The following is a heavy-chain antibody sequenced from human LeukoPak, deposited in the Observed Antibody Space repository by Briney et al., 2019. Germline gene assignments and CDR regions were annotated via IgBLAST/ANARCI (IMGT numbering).Heavy chain of an antibody. J-gene: IGHJ4*02. CDR1: GGSISSYY. V-gene: IGHV4-59*01. Sequence: SETLSLTCTLSGGSISSYYWSWIRQPPGKGLEWIGYIYYSGSTNYNPSLKSRVTISVDTSKNQFSLKLSSVTAADTAVYYCARGGSSGWYSYWGQGTLVTVSS. CDR2: IYYSGST. CDR3: ARGGSSGWYSY. D-gene: IGHD6-19*01.